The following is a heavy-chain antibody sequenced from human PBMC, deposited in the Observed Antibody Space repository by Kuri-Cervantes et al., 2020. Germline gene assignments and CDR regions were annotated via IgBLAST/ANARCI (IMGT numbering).Heavy chain of an antibody. CDR2: IYYSGSI. CDR3: ARGRRIPLMDV. Sequence: ESLKISCTVSGGSISSSYWSWIRQPPGKELEWIGYIYYSGSIKYNPSLKSRVTISVDTSKNQFSLKLSSVTAADTAVYYCARGRRIPLMDVWGQGTTVTVSS. D-gene: IGHD2-2*02. CDR1: GGSISSSY. V-gene: IGHV4-59*08. J-gene: IGHJ6*02.